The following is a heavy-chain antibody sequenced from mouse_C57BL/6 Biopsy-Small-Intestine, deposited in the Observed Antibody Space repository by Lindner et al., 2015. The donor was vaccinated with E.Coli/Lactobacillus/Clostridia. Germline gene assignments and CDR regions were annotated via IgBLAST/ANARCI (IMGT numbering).Heavy chain of an antibody. CDR3: ARSYGNSFDY. CDR2: IYPGDGDT. D-gene: IGHD2-1*01. J-gene: IGHJ2*01. CDR1: GYAFGTYW. Sequence: VQLQESGAELVKPGASVKISCKASGYAFGTYWMNWVKQRPGKGLEWIGQIYPGDGDTNYNGKFKGKATLTADKSSSTAYMQLSSLTSEDSAVYFCARSYGNSFDYWGQGTTLTVSS. V-gene: IGHV1-80*01.